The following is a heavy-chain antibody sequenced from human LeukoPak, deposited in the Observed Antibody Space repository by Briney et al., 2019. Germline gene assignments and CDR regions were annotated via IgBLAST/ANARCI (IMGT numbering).Heavy chain of an antibody. CDR3: AKDRNYYGSGSYYNV. CDR2: ISGSGGST. D-gene: IGHD3-10*01. J-gene: IGHJ4*02. CDR1: GFTFDDYA. Sequence: PGRSLRLSCAASGFTFDDYAMHWVRQAPGKGLEWVSAISGSGGSTYYADSVKGRFTISRDNSENTLYLQMNSLRAEDTAVYYCAKDRNYYGSGSYYNVWGQGTLVTVSS. V-gene: IGHV3-23*01.